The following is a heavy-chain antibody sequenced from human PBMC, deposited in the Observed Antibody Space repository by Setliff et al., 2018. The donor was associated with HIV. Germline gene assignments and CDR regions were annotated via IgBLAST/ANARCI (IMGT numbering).Heavy chain of an antibody. D-gene: IGHD3-22*01. CDR3: ARSGGPTYNYDSSGHYPDY. CDR1: GYMFASYW. J-gene: IGHJ4*02. Sequence: GASLKISCKGSGYMFASYWINWVRQVPGKGLEWMARIDPSDSDTNFSPSFQGHVTISVDRSITTAYLQWSSLKATDTAMYFCARSGGPTYNYDSSGHYPDYWGQGTPVTVSS. V-gene: IGHV5-10-1*01. CDR2: IDPSDSDT.